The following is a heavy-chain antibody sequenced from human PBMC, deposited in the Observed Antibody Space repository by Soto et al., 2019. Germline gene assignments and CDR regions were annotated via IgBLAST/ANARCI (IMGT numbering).Heavy chain of an antibody. CDR3: ARVQGVAAAIYGMDV. CDR1: GFTVSSNY. D-gene: IGHD6-13*01. CDR2: IYSGGST. Sequence: EVQLVETGGGLIQPGGSLRLSCAASGFTVSSNYMSWVRQAPGKGLEWVSVIYSGGSTYYADSVKGRFTISRDNSKNTLYLQMNSLRAEDTAVYYCARVQGVAAAIYGMDVWGQGTTVTVSS. J-gene: IGHJ6*02. V-gene: IGHV3-53*02.